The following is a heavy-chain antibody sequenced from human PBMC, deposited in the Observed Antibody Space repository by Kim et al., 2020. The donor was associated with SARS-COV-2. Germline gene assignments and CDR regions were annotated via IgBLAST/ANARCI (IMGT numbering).Heavy chain of an antibody. J-gene: IGHJ4*02. CDR2: FDPEDGET. D-gene: IGHD1-26*01. V-gene: IGHV1-24*01. CDR3: ATEGDSGSERGDY. CDR1: AYTLTELS. Sequence: ASVKVSCKVSAYTLTELSMHWVRQAPGKGLAWMGGFDPEDGETIYAQKFPGRVTMTEDTSTDTAYMELSSLRSEDTAVYYCATEGDSGSERGDYWGQGTLDTDSS.